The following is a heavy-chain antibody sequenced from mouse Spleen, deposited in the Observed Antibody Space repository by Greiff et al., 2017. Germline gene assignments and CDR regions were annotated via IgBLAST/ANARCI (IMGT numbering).Heavy chain of an antibody. Sequence: QVQLQQSGPELVRPGVSVKISCKGSSYTFTDYAMHWVKQSHAKSLEWIGVISTYYGNTNYNQKFKGKATMTVDESSSTAYMELARLTSEDSAVYYCARENGYSFDYWGQGTTLTVSS. CDR3: ARENGYSFDY. J-gene: IGHJ2*01. CDR2: ISTYYGNT. CDR1: SYTFTDYA. D-gene: IGHD2-2*01. V-gene: IGHV1-67*01.